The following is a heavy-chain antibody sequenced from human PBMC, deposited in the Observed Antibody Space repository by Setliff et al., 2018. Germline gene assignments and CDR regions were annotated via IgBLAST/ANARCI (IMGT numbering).Heavy chain of an antibody. J-gene: IGHJ4*02. CDR1: GYSISNIYY. CDR3: GRVGNWNFFDF. Sequence: PSETLSLTCAVSGYSISNIYYWGWIRQPPGKGLEWIATIHHSGSTNYNPSLKSRATISVGTSKNQFSLKVSSVTAADTAVYYCGRVGNWNFFDFWGQGTLVTVSS. V-gene: IGHV4-38-2*01. D-gene: IGHD1-1*01. CDR2: IHHSGST.